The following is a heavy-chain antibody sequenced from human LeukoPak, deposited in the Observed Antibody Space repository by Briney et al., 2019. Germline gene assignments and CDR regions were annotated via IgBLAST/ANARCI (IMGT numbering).Heavy chain of an antibody. CDR1: GGTFSSYA. CDR2: IIPILGIA. CDR3: ARDRVEVATINFDY. V-gene: IGHV1-69*04. D-gene: IGHD2-15*01. J-gene: IGHJ4*02. Sequence: WASVKVSCKASGGTFSSYAISWVRQAPGRGLEWMGRIIPILGIANYAQKFQGRVTITADKSTSTAYMELSSLRSEDTAVYYCARDRVEVATINFDYWGQGTLVTVSS.